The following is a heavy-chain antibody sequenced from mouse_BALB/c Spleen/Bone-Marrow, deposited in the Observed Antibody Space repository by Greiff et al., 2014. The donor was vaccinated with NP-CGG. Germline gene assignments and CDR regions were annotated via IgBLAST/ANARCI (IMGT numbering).Heavy chain of an antibody. J-gene: IGHJ4*01. V-gene: IGHV14-3*02. CDR3: AIYYGNHYAMDY. D-gene: IGHD2-1*01. CDR2: IDPANGNT. CDR1: GFNIKDTY. Sequence: VQLKESGAELVKPGASVKLSCTASGFNIKDTYMHWVKQRPEQGLEWIGRIDPANGNTKYDPKLQGKATITADTSSNTAYLQLSSLTSAATAVYYCAIYYGNHYAMDYWGQGTSVTVSS.